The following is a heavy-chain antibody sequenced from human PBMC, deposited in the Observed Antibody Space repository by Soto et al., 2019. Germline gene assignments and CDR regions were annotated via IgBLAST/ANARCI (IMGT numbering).Heavy chain of an antibody. CDR3: AKSVVGVVVPAFNWFDP. CDR1: GFTFSSYA. J-gene: IGHJ5*02. D-gene: IGHD2-2*01. CDR2: ISGSGGST. Sequence: EVQLLESGGGLVQPGGSLRLSCAASGFTFSSYAMSWVRQAPGKGLEWDSAISGSGGSTNYADSVKGRFTISKDNSKNTMYLQMNSLRAEDTAVYYCAKSVVGVVVPAFNWFDPWGQGTLVTVSS. V-gene: IGHV3-23*01.